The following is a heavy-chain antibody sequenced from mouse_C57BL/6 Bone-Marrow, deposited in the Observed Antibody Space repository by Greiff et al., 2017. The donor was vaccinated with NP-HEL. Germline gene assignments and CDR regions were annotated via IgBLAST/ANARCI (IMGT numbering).Heavy chain of an antibody. Sequence: EVQVVESGGGLVQPGGSLSLSCAASGFTFTDYYMSWVRQPPGKALEWLGFIRNKANGYTTEYSASVKGRFTISRDNSQSILYLQMNALRAEDSATYYCARYRGWDGYPFDYWGQGTTLTVSS. D-gene: IGHD2-3*01. J-gene: IGHJ2*01. CDR2: IRNKANGYTT. V-gene: IGHV7-3*01. CDR1: GFTFTDYY. CDR3: ARYRGWDGYPFDY.